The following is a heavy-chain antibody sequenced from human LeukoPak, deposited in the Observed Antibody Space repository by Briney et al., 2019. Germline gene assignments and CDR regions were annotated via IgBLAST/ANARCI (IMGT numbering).Heavy chain of an antibody. J-gene: IGHJ4*02. D-gene: IGHD3-22*01. CDR1: GGSVSSSPYH. V-gene: IGHV4-39*01. Sequence: SETLSLTCTVSGGSVSSSPYHWGWIRQPPGEGLEWIGTVHYSGNTYFNPSLKSRVTISVDTSKNLFSLRLSSVTAADTAVYYCAKHYHNDAQASFHYWGQGTLVTVSS. CDR2: VHYSGNT. CDR3: AKHYHNDAQASFHY.